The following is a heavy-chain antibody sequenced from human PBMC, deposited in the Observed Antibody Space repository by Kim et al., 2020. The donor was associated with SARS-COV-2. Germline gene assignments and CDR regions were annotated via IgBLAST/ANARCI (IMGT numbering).Heavy chain of an antibody. CDR2: IYYSGST. Sequence: SETLSLTCTVSGGSISSSSYYWGWIRQPPGKGLEWIGSIYYSGSTYYNPSLKSRVTISVDTSKNQFSLKLSSVTAADTAVYYCASQGSESLEFLWFGESPFDPWGQGTLVTVSS. CDR3: ASQGSESLEFLWFGESPFDP. J-gene: IGHJ5*02. D-gene: IGHD3-10*01. CDR1: GGSISSSSYY. V-gene: IGHV4-39*07.